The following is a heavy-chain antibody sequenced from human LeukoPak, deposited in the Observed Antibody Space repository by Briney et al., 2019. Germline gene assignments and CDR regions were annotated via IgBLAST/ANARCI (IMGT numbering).Heavy chain of an antibody. CDR2: ISYDGSNK. Sequence: GGSLRLSCAASGFTFSSYAMHWVRQAPGKGLEWVAVISYDGSNKYYADSVKGRFTISRDNSRNTLYLQMNSLRAEDTAVYYCARGGIDYLLYYFDYWGQGTLVTVSP. J-gene: IGHJ4*02. CDR1: GFTFSSYA. D-gene: IGHD2/OR15-2a*01. CDR3: ARGGIDYLLYYFDY. V-gene: IGHV3-30-3*01.